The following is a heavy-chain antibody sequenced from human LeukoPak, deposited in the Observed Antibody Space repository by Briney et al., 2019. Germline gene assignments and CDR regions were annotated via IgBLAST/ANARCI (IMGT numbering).Heavy chain of an antibody. Sequence: SETLSLTCAVYGGSFSGYYWSWIRQPPGKGLEWIGEINHSGSTNYNPSLKSRVTISVDTSKNQFSLKLSSVTAADTAMYYCARDSPIYCTSTSCSYDAFDIWGQGTMVTVSS. CDR3: ARDSPIYCTSTSCSYDAFDI. D-gene: IGHD2-2*01. J-gene: IGHJ3*02. CDR2: INHSGST. V-gene: IGHV4-34*01. CDR1: GGSFSGYY.